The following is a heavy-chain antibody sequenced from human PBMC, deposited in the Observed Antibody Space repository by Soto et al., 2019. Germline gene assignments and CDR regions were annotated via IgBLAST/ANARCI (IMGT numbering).Heavy chain of an antibody. CDR2: ISAYNGNT. D-gene: IGHD6-19*01. CDR3: AIAGRSGPSAPHY. CDR1: CYTFTSYG. Sequence: ASGKVCCKASCYTFTSYGISWVRQAPGQGLEWMGWISAYNGNTNYAQKLQGRVTMTTDTSTSTAYMELRSLRSDDTAVYYCAIAGRSGPSAPHYSGPGTLVTVSS. V-gene: IGHV1-18*01. J-gene: IGHJ4*01.